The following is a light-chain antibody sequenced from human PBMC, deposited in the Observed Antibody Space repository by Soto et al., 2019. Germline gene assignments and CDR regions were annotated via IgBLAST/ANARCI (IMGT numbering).Light chain of an antibody. Sequence: EIVLTQSPATLSLSPGDRATLSCRASQSVSRSLTWYQQKPGQAPRLLIYDASTRATGIPPRFSGSGSGTDFTLTISSLEHEDVAVYYCQQRSNSFGGGTQVEIK. V-gene: IGKV3-11*01. CDR1: QSVSRS. CDR2: DAS. CDR3: QQRSNS. J-gene: IGKJ4*01.